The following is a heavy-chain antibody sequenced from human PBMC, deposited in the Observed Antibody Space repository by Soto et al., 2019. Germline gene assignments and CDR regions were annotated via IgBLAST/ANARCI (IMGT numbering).Heavy chain of an antibody. CDR1: GGTFSSYA. CDR3: ARDGEVVPAAPLDYYGMDV. J-gene: IGHJ6*02. D-gene: IGHD2-2*01. Sequence: QVQLVQSGAEVKKPGSSVKVSCKASGGTFSSYAISWVRQAPGQGLEWMGGIIPIFGTVNYAQKFQGRVTITADKSTSTAYMELSSLRSEDTAVYYCARDGEVVPAAPLDYYGMDVWGQGTTVTVSS. CDR2: IIPIFGTV. V-gene: IGHV1-69*06.